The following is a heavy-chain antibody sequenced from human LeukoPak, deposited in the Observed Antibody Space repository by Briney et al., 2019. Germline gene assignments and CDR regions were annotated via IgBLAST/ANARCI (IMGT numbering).Heavy chain of an antibody. Sequence: QPGGSLRLSCAASGFTFSNYAMTWVRQAPGKGLEWVSTISGTGGFTTSTYYADSVKGRFTISRDNSDNKLYLQMDGLRADDTAVYYCVKDRRYAGNSAISWFDPWGQGTLVTVSS. D-gene: IGHD4-23*01. CDR3: VKDRRYAGNSAISWFDP. CDR1: GFTFSNYA. V-gene: IGHV3-23*01. J-gene: IGHJ5*02. CDR2: ISGTGGFTTST.